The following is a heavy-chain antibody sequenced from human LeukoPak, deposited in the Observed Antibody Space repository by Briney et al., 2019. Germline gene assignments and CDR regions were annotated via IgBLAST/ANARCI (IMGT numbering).Heavy chain of an antibody. J-gene: IGHJ3*02. CDR1: GFTFSSYA. Sequence: GGSLRLSCAASGFTFSSYAMHWVRQAPGKGLESVAVISYDGSNKYYADSVKGRFTISRDNSKNTLYLQMNSLRAEDTAVYYCARDQDYGGNSVAFDIWGQGTMVTVSS. D-gene: IGHD4-23*01. V-gene: IGHV3-30-3*01. CDR2: ISYDGSNK. CDR3: ARDQDYGGNSVAFDI.